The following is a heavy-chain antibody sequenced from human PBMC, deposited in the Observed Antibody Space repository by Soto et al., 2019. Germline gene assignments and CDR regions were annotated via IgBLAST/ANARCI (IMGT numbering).Heavy chain of an antibody. CDR2: IITAFGTT. D-gene: IGHD5-18*01. CDR1: GDTFNSYV. CDR3: TMSYGYTFGGSLDN. J-gene: IGHJ4*02. V-gene: IGHV1-69*01. Sequence: QVQLVQSGPEVKKPGSSVKVSCKASGDTFNSYVITWVRQAPGQGLEWLGGIITAFGTTSYAQNFQDRLTITADEAATTDHMELSILTSDDTAMYYCTMSYGYTFGGSLDNWGQGALVTVSS.